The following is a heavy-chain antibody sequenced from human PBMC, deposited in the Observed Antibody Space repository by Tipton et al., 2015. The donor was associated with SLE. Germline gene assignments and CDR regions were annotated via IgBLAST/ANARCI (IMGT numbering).Heavy chain of an antibody. CDR3: ARRPSVAAAGAFDY. D-gene: IGHD6-13*01. V-gene: IGHV4-34*01. CDR1: GGSFSGYY. J-gene: IGHJ4*02. CDR2: INHSGST. Sequence: TLSLTCAVYGGSFSGYYWSWIRQPPGKGLEWIGEINHSGSTNYNPSLKSRVTISVDTPKNQFSLKLSSVTAADTAVYYCARRPSVAAAGAFDYWGQGTLVTVSS.